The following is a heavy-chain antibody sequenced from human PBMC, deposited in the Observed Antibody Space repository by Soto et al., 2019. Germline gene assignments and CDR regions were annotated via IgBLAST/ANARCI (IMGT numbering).Heavy chain of an antibody. CDR3: ARYAVAGHQQKFDY. D-gene: IGHD6-19*01. V-gene: IGHV1-69*13. CDR1: GGTFSSYA. CDR2: IIPIFGTA. Sequence: KKCGASVKVSCKASGGTFSSYAISWVRQAPGQGLEWMGGIIPIFGTANYAQKFQGRVTITADESTSTAYMELSSLRSEDTAVYYCARYAVAGHQQKFDYSAQGTLVIVS. J-gene: IGHJ4*02.